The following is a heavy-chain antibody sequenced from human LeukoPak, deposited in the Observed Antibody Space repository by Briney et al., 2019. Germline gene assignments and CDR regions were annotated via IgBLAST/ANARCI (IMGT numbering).Heavy chain of an antibody. V-gene: IGHV4-61*02. CDR2: IYTSGST. CDR3: ARVAIFGVVINWRWFDP. J-gene: IGHJ5*02. Sequence: SQTLSLTCTVSGGSISSGSYYWSWIRQPAGKGLEWIGRIYTSGSTNYNPSLKSRVTISVDTSKNQFSLKLSSVTAADTAVYYCARVAIFGVVINWRWFDPWGQGTLVTVSS. D-gene: IGHD3-3*01. CDR1: GGSISSGSYY.